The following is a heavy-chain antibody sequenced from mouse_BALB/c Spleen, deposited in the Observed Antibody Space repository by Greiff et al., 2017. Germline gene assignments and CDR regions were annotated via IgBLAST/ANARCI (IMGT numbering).Heavy chain of an antibody. J-gene: IGHJ4*01. CDR2: ISSGGSYT. D-gene: IGHD2-1*01. CDR1: GFTFSSYT. Sequence: EVKLVESGGGLVKPGGSLKLSCAASGFTFSSYTMSWVHQTPEKRLEWVATISSGGSYTYYPDSVKGRFTISRDNAKNTLYLQMSSLKSEDTAMYYCTRDGNYVDAMDYWGQGTSVTVSS. CDR3: TRDGNYVDAMDY. V-gene: IGHV5-6-4*01.